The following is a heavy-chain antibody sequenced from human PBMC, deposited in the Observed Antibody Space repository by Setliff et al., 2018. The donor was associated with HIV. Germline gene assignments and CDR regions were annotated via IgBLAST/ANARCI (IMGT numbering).Heavy chain of an antibody. CDR3: ARGRSRWTYYNYYYMDV. CDR1: GYSISSGYY. J-gene: IGHJ6*03. CDR2: IYPSGST. D-gene: IGHD6-13*01. Sequence: PSETLSLTCAVSGYSISSGYYWGWIRQPPGKGLEWIGSIYPSGSTYYNPSLKSRVTISVDTSKNQFSLKLSSVTAADTAVYYCARGRSRWTYYNYYYMDVWGKGTTVTVSS. V-gene: IGHV4-38-2*01.